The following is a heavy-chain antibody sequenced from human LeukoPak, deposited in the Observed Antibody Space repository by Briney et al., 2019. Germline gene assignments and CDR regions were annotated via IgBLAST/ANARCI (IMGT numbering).Heavy chain of an antibody. V-gene: IGHV1-69*13. Sequence: ASVKVSCKASGGTFSSYAISWVRQAPGQGLEWMGGIIPIFGTANYAQKFQGRVTITADESTSTAYMELSSLRSEDTAVYYCARGVSSSWYVGAYYYYYMDVWGKGTTVTISS. J-gene: IGHJ6*03. CDR3: ARGVSSSWYVGAYYYYYMDV. D-gene: IGHD6-13*01. CDR2: IIPIFGTA. CDR1: GGTFSSYA.